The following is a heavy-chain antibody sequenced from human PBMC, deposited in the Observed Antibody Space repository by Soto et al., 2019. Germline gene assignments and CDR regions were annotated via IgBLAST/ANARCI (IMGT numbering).Heavy chain of an antibody. D-gene: IGHD5-18*01. J-gene: IGHJ4*02. CDR1: GFTFSSYG. V-gene: IGHV3-30*18. CDR2: ISYDGSNK. CDR3: AKGGGYSYGWWWTFDY. Sequence: PGGSLRLSCAASGFTFSSYGMHWVRQAPGKGLEWVAVISYDGSNKYYADSVKGRFTISRENSKNTLYLQMNGLRAEDTAVYYCAKGGGYSYGWWWTFDYWGQGTLVTVSS.